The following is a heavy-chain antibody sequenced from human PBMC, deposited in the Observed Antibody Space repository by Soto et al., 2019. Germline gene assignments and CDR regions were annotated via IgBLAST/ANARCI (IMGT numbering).Heavy chain of an antibody. CDR3: ARDPMVRGALDALDI. D-gene: IGHD3-10*01. Sequence: ASVKVSCKASGYTFTSYYMHWVRQAPGQGLEWMGIINPSGGSTSYAQKFQDRVTMTTDTSTSTAYMELRSLKSDDTAVYYCARDPMVRGALDALDIWGQGTMVTVSS. J-gene: IGHJ3*02. CDR2: INPSGGST. V-gene: IGHV1-46*01. CDR1: GYTFTSYY.